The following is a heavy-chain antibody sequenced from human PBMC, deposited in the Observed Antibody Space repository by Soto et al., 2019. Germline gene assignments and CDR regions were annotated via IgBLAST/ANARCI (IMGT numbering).Heavy chain of an antibody. V-gene: IGHV3-48*01. J-gene: IGHJ6*03. Sequence: GGSLRLSCAASGFTFSNYGMNWVRLRQAPGKGLEWVSYIGPSSTTMYYADSVKGRFTISRDNAKNTLYLQMNSLRAEDTAVYYCAKASEWNYVDGHYYYMDVWGKGTTVTVSS. CDR2: IGPSSTTM. CDR1: GFTFSNYG. D-gene: IGHD1-7*01. CDR3: AKASEWNYVDGHYYYMDV.